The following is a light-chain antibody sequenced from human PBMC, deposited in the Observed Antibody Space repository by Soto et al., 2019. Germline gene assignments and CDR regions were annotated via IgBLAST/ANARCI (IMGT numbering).Light chain of an antibody. V-gene: IGKV1-39*01. CDR2: AAS. CDR1: QSISSY. J-gene: IGKJ1*01. Sequence: DIQMTQSPSSLSASVGDRVTITCRASQSISSYLNWYQQKPGKAPKLLIYAASSLQSGVPSRFSGSGSGTDFTLTISSLQPEDFATYYCQQSYSTRWTRGQGTKVDIK. CDR3: QQSYSTRWT.